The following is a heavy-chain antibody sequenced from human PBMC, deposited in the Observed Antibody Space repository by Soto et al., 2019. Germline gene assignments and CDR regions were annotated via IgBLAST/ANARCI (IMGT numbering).Heavy chain of an antibody. CDR1: GGTFSSYT. D-gene: IGHD5-12*01. Sequence: QVQLVQSGAEVKKPGSSVTVSCKASGGTFSSYTISWVRQAPGQGLEWMGGIIPIFGTANYARKFQGRVTITADEATGTAYMELSSLRSEDTAVYYCARGNHRWLQLWYFDLWGRGTLVTVSS. CDR2: IIPIFGTA. J-gene: IGHJ2*01. CDR3: ARGNHRWLQLWYFDL. V-gene: IGHV1-69*12.